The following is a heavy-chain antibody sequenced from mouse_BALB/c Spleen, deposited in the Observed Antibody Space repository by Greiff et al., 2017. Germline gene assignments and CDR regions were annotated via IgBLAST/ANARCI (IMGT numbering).Heavy chain of an antibody. CDR2: INPGSGGT. J-gene: IGHJ1*01. Sequence: VQLQESGAELVRPGTSVKVSCKASGYAFTNYLIEWVKQRPGQGLEWIGVINPGSGGTNYNEKFKGKATLTADKSSSTAYMQLSSLTSDDSAVYFCARGDYGSSYDWYFDVWGAGTTVTVSS. CDR3: ARGDYGSSYDWYFDV. V-gene: IGHV1-54*01. CDR1: GYAFTNYL. D-gene: IGHD1-1*01.